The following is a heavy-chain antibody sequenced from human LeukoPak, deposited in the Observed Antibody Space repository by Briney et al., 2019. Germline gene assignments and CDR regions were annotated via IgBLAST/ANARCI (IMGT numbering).Heavy chain of an antibody. D-gene: IGHD3-16*02. Sequence: GASVKVSCKVSGYTFTSYGISWVRQAPGQGLEWMGWISAYNGNTNYAQKLQGRVTMTTDTSTSTAYMELRSLRSDDTAVYYCARVENLNYDYVWGSYRPDYWGQGTLVTVSS. CDR2: ISAYNGNT. J-gene: IGHJ4*02. CDR3: ARVENLNYDYVWGSYRPDY. CDR1: GYTFTSYG. V-gene: IGHV1-18*01.